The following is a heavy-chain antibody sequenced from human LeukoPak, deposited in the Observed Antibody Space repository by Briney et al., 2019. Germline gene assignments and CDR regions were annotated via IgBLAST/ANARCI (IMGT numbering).Heavy chain of an antibody. V-gene: IGHV4-34*01. J-gene: IGHJ4*02. CDR2: INHSGST. CDR3: ARTTWINLRFDY. CDR1: GGSFSGYY. D-gene: IGHD5-12*01. Sequence: PSETLSLTCAVYGGSFSGYYWSWIRQPPGKGLEWIGEINHSGSTNYNPSLKSRVTISVDTSKNQFSLKLSSVTAADTAVYYCARTTWINLRFDYWGQGTLVTVSS.